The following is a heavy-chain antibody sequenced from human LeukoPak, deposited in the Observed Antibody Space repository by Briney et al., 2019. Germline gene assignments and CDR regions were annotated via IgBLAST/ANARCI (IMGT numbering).Heavy chain of an antibody. CDR3: AKGAGGSYGLYYFDP. J-gene: IGHJ4*02. Sequence: PGGSLRLSCAASGFPFSSYAMSWVRQAPGKGLDWVSSIIDSGGTTYYADSVKGRVTISRDNSKNTVYLQRNSLRGEDTAVYYCAKGAGGSYGLYYFDPWGQGTPVTVSS. D-gene: IGHD3-10*01. V-gene: IGHV3-23*01. CDR2: IIDSGGTT. CDR1: GFPFSSYA.